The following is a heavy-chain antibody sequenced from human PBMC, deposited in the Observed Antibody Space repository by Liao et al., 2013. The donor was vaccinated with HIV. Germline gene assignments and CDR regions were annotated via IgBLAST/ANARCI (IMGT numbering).Heavy chain of an antibody. D-gene: IGHD4-11*01. J-gene: IGHJ4*02. Sequence: QLQLQESGPGLVKPSETLSLTCTVSRGSISSSSYCWGWIRQPPGKGLEWIGNIYYSGSTYYNPSLKSRVTISLDTSKNQFSLKLSSVTAADTAVYYCARERGAYSNYVDYWGQGTLVTVSS. V-gene: IGHV4-39*07. CDR1: RGSISSSSYC. CDR3: ARERGAYSNYVDY. CDR2: IYYSGST.